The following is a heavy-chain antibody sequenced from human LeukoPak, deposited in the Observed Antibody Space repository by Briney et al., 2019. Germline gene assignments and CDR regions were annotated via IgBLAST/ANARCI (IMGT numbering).Heavy chain of an antibody. J-gene: IGHJ4*02. D-gene: IGHD1-26*01. CDR2: VTHSGGI. Sequence: KPSETLSLTCALYGGSFSGYSWTWIRQPPGKGLEWIGEVTHSGGINYNPSLSSRVTISADMSTKFFSLKLNSVNAADTAVYYCSRGVSKWEFLDGGQGTLATVSP. CDR3: SRGVSKWEFLD. CDR1: GGSFSGYS. V-gene: IGHV4-34*01.